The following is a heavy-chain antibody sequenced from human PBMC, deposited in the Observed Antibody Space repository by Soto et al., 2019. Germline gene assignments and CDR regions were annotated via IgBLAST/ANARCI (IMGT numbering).Heavy chain of an antibody. J-gene: IGHJ6*02. Sequence: QVQLQESGPGLVKPSETLSLTCTVSGGSISSYYWSWIRQPAGKGLEWIGRIYTSGSTNYNPSLKSRVTMSVDTSKNQFSLKLSSVTAADTAVYYCAREDIVVVPAARHYYYYYGMDVWGQGTTVTVSS. CDR2: IYTSGST. D-gene: IGHD2-2*01. CDR3: AREDIVVVPAARHYYYYYGMDV. CDR1: GGSISSYY. V-gene: IGHV4-4*07.